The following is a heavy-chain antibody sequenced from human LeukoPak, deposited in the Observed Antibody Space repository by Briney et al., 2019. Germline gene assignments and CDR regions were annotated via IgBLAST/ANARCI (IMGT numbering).Heavy chain of an antibody. V-gene: IGHV3-11*04. CDR2: ISSSGSTI. Sequence: GGSLRLSCAASGFTFSDYYMSWIRQAPGKVLEWVSYISSSGSTIYYADSVKGRFTISRDNAKNSLYLQMNSLRADDTAMYYCAREDTGYSYGYGPIDYWGQGTLVTVSS. D-gene: IGHD5-18*01. CDR3: AREDTGYSYGYGPIDY. J-gene: IGHJ4*02. CDR1: GFTFSDYY.